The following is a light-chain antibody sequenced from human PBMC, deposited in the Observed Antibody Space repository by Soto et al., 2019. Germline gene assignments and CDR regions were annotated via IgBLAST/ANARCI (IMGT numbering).Light chain of an antibody. V-gene: IGLV1-44*01. CDR3: ATWDDSLFGHV. CDR1: SSDVGSNT. CDR2: SND. J-gene: IGLJ1*01. Sequence: QSVLTQPPSASATPGQRVTISCSGRSSDVGSNTVNWYQQFPGADSKLLIYSNDQRPSGVPDRFSASKSGTSASLAISGFQSEDEADYYCATWDDSLFGHVFGTGTKVTVL.